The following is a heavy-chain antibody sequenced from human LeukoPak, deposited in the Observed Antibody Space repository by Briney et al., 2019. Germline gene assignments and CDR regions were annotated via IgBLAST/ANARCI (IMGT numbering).Heavy chain of an antibody. CDR2: IHYSGST. V-gene: IGHV4-59*02. CDR1: GGSVSGYY. J-gene: IGHJ4*02. Sequence: SETLSLTCTVSGGSVSGYYWSWIRQPPGKGLEWIGYIHYSGSTNYNPSLKSRVTISVDTSKKQFSLRLSSVTAAETAVYYCARGIMTTVPTFDYWGQGTLVTVSS. CDR3: ARGIMTTVPTFDY. D-gene: IGHD4-17*01.